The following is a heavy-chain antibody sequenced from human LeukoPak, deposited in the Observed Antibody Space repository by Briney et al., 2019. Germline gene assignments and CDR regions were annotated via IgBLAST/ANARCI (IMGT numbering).Heavy chain of an antibody. Sequence: PSETLSLTCTVSGGSISSGGYYWSWIRQPPGKGLEWIGYIYHSGSTYYNPSLKSRVTISVDRSKNQFSLKLSSVTAADTAVYYCASLNIIFDYWGQGTLVTVSS. J-gene: IGHJ4*02. CDR2: IYHSGST. CDR1: GGSISSGGYY. V-gene: IGHV4-30-2*01. D-gene: IGHD1-14*01. CDR3: ASLNIIFDY.